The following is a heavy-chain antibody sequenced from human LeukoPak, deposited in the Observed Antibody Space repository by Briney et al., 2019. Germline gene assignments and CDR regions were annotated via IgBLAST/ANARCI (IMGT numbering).Heavy chain of an antibody. D-gene: IGHD5-18*01. CDR2: ISGSGGST. Sequence: GGALRLSCAASGFTFSSYAIGSVRQAPGKGLEWVSAISGSGGSTYYADSVKGRFPSPRDKSKNTVYLEMKSLRAEDTAVYYCAKNKDAGYSYGPDLDYWGQGTLVTVSS. V-gene: IGHV3-23*01. J-gene: IGHJ4*02. CDR3: AKNKDAGYSYGPDLDY. CDR1: GFTFSSYA.